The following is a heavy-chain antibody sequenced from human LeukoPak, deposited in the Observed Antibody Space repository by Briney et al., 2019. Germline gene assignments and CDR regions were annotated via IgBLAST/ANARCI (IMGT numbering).Heavy chain of an antibody. V-gene: IGHV4-39*07. CDR2: MHHSGST. J-gene: IGHJ2*01. CDR1: GGSILNSLHY. CDR3: ATGPNYWYFDL. Sequence: SETLSLTCVVSGGSILNSLHYWGWIRQSPGKELEWIGTMHHSGSTYYNPSLKSRVTISVDTSKNQFSLKLNSVTAADTAVYYCATGPNYWYFDLWGRGTLVTVSS.